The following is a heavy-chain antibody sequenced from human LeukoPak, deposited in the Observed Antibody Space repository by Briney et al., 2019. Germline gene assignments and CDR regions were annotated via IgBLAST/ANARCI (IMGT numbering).Heavy chain of an antibody. CDR2: IYYSGST. J-gene: IGHJ5*02. D-gene: IGHD6-25*01. CDR3: ARLTGRDSSDWPYFLS. Sequence: SETLSLTCTVSGGSISSRSYNWGWVRQPPGKGLEWIGIIYYSGSTSYNPSLKSRVTISVNTAKNQFSLRLSSVTAADTAVFYCARLTGRDSSDWPYFLSWGQGALVTVSS. CDR1: GGSISSRSYN. V-gene: IGHV4-39*01.